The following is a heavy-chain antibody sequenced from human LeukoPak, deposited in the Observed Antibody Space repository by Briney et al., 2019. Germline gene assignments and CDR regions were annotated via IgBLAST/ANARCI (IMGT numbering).Heavy chain of an antibody. CDR2: ISYDGSNK. Sequence: GGSLRLSCAASGFTFSSYAMNWVRQAPGKGLEWVAVISYDGSNKYYADSVRGRFTVSRDNSKITLHLQMNSLRAEDTAVYYCARDRPVGYDGGFDYWGQGTLVTVSS. CDR1: GFTFSSYA. J-gene: IGHJ4*02. V-gene: IGHV3-30*04. CDR3: ARDRPVGYDGGFDY. D-gene: IGHD3-3*01.